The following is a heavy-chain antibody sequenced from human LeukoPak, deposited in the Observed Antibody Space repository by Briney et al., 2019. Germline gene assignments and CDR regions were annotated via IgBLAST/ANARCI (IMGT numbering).Heavy chain of an antibody. J-gene: IGHJ6*02. D-gene: IGHD2-2*01. CDR1: GFTFSSYG. V-gene: IGHV3-33*01. Sequence: GGSLRLSCAASGFTFSSYGMHWVRQAPGKGLEWVAVIWYDGSNKYYADSVKGRFTISRDNSKNTLYLQMNSLRAEDTAVYYCARSHCSSTSCRLYYYYGMDVWGQGTTVTVSS. CDR3: ARSHCSSTSCRLYYYYGMDV. CDR2: IWYDGSNK.